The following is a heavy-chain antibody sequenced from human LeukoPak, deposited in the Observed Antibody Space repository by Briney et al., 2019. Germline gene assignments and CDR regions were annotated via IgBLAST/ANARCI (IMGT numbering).Heavy chain of an antibody. Sequence: SSETLSLTCAVSGGSISSGGYSWSWIRQPPGKGLEWIGYIYYSGSTYYNPSLKSRVTISVDTSKNQFSLKLSSVTAADTAVYYCARGRGFDPWGQGTLVTVSS. V-gene: IGHV4-30-4*07. J-gene: IGHJ5*02. CDR3: ARGRGFDP. CDR1: GGSISSGGYS. CDR2: IYYSGST.